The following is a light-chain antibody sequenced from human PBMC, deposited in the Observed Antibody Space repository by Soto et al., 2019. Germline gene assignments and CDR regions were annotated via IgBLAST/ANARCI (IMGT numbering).Light chain of an antibody. CDR1: SSDVGAYNS. CDR2: KGT. V-gene: IGLV2-23*01. Sequence: QSLLAQPASVSGSPGQSITISCTGTSSDVGAYNSVSWYQQHPHRAPQVIIYKGTQRPSGVSNRFSGSTSGNAASLTISALQADEEADYFCCSSAPESTYVFGTGTKVTVL. J-gene: IGLJ1*01. CDR3: CSSAPESTYV.